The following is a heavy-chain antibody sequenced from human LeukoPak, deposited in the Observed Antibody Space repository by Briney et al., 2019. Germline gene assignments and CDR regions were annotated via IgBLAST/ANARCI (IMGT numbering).Heavy chain of an antibody. Sequence: GGSLRLSCAASGFAFSSYSMNWVRQAPGKGLEWVSSISSSSSYMYYADSVEGRFTISRDNAKNSLYLQMNSLRAEDTAVYYCARVARGRYYFDYWGQGTLVTVSS. J-gene: IGHJ4*02. V-gene: IGHV3-21*01. CDR1: GFAFSSYS. CDR2: ISSSSSYM. CDR3: ARVARGRYYFDY.